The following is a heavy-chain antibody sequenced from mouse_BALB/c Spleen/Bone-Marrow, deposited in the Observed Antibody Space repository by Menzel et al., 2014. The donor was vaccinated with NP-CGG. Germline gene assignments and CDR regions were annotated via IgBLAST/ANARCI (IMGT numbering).Heavy chain of an antibody. D-gene: IGHD1-1*01. J-gene: IGHJ3*01. V-gene: IGHV6-6*02. CDR2: IRLKSNNYAT. Sequence: EVHLVESGGGLVQPGGSMKLSCVASGFTFSNYWMNWVRRSPEKGLEWVAEIRLKSNNYATHYAESVKGRFTISRDDSKSSVYLQMNNLRAEDTGIYYCTSHYGSSYKWFAYWGQGTLVTVSA. CDR1: GFTFSNYW. CDR3: TSHYGSSYKWFAY.